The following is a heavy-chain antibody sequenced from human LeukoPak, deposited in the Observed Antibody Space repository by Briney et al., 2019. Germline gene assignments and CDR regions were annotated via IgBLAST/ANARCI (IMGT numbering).Heavy chain of an antibody. J-gene: IGHJ6*03. CDR2: ISSSSSYI. CDR1: GFTFSSYS. Sequence: GGSLRLFCAASGFTFSSYSMNCVRQAPGKGLEGVSSISSSSSYIYYADSVKGRFTISRDNAKNSLYLQMNSLRAEDTAVYYCARSGYEDSSSETNYYYYMDVWGKGTTVTVSS. D-gene: IGHD6-6*01. CDR3: ARSGYEDSSSETNYYYYMDV. V-gene: IGHV3-21*01.